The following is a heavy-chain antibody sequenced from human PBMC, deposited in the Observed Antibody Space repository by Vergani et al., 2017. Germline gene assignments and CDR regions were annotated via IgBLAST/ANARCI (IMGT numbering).Heavy chain of an antibody. V-gene: IGHV1-69*04. Sequence: QVQLVQSGAEVKKPGASVKVSCKASGGTFSSYAISWVRQAPGQGLEWMGRIIPFLGIANYAQKFQGRVTITADKSTSTAYMELSSLRSEDTAVYYCAIRAAAGNSNWFDPWGQGTLVTVSS. J-gene: IGHJ5*02. CDR1: GGTFSSYA. CDR3: AIRAAAGNSNWFDP. CDR2: IIPFLGIA. D-gene: IGHD6-13*01.